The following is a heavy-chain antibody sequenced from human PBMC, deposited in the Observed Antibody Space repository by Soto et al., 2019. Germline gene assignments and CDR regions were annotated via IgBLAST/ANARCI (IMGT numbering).Heavy chain of an antibody. CDR3: ARDSYDSSGYYYRSVDY. CDR2: ISAYNGNT. J-gene: IGHJ4*02. V-gene: IGHV1-18*01. CDR1: GYTFTSYG. Sequence: ASVKVSCKASGYTFTSYGISWVRQAPGQGLEWMGWISAYNGNTNYAQKLQGRVTMTTDTSTSTAYMELRSLRSDDTAVYYCARDSYDSSGYYYRSVDYWGQGTLVTVSS. D-gene: IGHD3-22*01.